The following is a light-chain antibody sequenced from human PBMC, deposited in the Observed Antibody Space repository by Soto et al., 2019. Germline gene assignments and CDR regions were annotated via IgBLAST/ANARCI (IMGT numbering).Light chain of an antibody. V-gene: IGKV3-20*01. CDR3: QQYGDSLPLT. J-gene: IGKJ3*01. CDR1: QTVTSSN. Sequence: EFVLTQSPDTPSLPPGERATLSCRASQTVTSSNVAWYQQKPGQAPRPLVYGPSTRATGVPDRFSGSGSGTDFTLTSSKLERADFGVYYSQQYGDSLPLTFGRETKVEIK. CDR2: GPS.